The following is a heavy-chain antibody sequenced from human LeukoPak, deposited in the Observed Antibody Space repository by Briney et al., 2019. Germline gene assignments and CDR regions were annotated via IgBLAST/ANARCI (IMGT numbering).Heavy chain of an antibody. CDR3: ARLAQGSGTYGFDY. CDR2: IYYSGSS. V-gene: IGHV4-39*01. Sequence: PGGSLRLSCAASGFTFSSYEMNWVRQAPGKGLEWIATIYYSGSSYYNPSLKSRVTISVDTSKNQFSLKLSSVTAADTAVYYCARLAQGSGTYGFDYWGQGTLVTVSS. CDR1: GFTFSSYE. J-gene: IGHJ4*02. D-gene: IGHD3-10*01.